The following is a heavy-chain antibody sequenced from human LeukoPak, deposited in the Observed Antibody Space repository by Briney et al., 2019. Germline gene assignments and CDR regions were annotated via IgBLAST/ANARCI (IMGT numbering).Heavy chain of an antibody. D-gene: IGHD3-22*01. CDR1: GFTFSNAW. CDR2: IGTAGDT. Sequence: AGGSLRLSCAASGFTFSNAWMSWVRQATGKGLEWVSAIGTAGDTYYPGSVKGRFTISRDNAKNSLYLQMNSLRAEDTAVYYCARDLSDSSGYGAFDIWGQGTMVTVSS. CDR3: ARDLSDSSGYGAFDI. V-gene: IGHV3-13*01. J-gene: IGHJ3*02.